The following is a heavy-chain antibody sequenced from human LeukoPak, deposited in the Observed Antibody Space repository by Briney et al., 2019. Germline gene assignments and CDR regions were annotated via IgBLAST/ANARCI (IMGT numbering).Heavy chain of an antibody. V-gene: IGHV4-59*08. D-gene: IGHD2/OR15-2a*01. CDR1: GGSISSYY. CDR2: IYYSGST. J-gene: IGHJ6*02. Sequence: SETLSLTCIVSGGSISSYYWNWIRQPPGKGPEWIGYIYYSGSTNYNPSLKGRVTISVDTSKNQFSLKLSSVTAADTAVYYCARLKSMDYYYYGMDVWGQGTTVTVSS. CDR3: ARLKSMDYYYYGMDV.